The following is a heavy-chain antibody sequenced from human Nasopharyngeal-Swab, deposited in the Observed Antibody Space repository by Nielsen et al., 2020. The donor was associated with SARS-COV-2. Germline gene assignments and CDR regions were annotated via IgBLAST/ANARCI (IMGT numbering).Heavy chain of an antibody. CDR3: ARDRYSNLNWFDP. Sequence: SETLSLTFTVSGGSISSGGYYWSWIRQHPGKGLEWIGYIYYSGSTYYNPSLKSRVTISVDTSKNQFSLKLSSVTAADTAVYYCARDRYSNLNWFDPWGQGTLVTVSS. V-gene: IGHV4-31*03. D-gene: IGHD4-11*01. CDR2: IYYSGST. J-gene: IGHJ5*02. CDR1: GGSISSGGYY.